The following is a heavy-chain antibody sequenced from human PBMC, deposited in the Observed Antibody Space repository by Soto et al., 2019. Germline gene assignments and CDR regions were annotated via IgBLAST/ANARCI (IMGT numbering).Heavy chain of an antibody. Sequence: EVQLVESGGALVQPGGSLRLSCAASGFTLSGYSMQWVRQAPGKGPEWVAYTSGVDRSIKFYAESVKGRFSVSSDDAKNSLDLQMNSQRADDSAVYYCTRGCSGACGFEYWCQGALVTVSS. D-gene: IGHD2-15*01. CDR2: TSGVDRSIK. V-gene: IGHV3-48*04. CDR3: TRGCSGACGFEY. CDR1: GFTLSGYS. J-gene: IGHJ4*02.